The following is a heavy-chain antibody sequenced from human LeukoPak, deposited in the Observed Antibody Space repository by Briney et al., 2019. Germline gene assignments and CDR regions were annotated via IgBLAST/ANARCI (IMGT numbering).Heavy chain of an antibody. CDR3: ASGNYYGSGSYHYYYYYGMDV. Sequence: ASVKVSCKASGYTFTSYDINWVRQATGQGLEWMGWMNPNSGNTGYAQKFQGRVTMTRNTSISTAYMGLSSLRSEDTAVYYCASGNYYGSGSYHYYYYYGMDVWGQGTTVTVSS. CDR2: MNPNSGNT. D-gene: IGHD3-10*01. J-gene: IGHJ6*02. V-gene: IGHV1-8*01. CDR1: GYTFTSYD.